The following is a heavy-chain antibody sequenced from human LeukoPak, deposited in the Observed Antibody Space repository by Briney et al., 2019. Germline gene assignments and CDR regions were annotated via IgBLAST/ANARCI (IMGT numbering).Heavy chain of an antibody. CDR2: IYHSGST. Sequence: KPSETLSLTCTVSGGSISTYYWSWIRHPPGKGLEWIGYIYHSGSTNYNPSLKSRITISVDTSQNQFSLKLSSVTAADTAVYYCARDGYSGSDALWGQGTLVTVSS. J-gene: IGHJ4*02. CDR1: GGSISTYY. V-gene: IGHV4-59*01. D-gene: IGHD5-12*01. CDR3: ARDGYSGSDAL.